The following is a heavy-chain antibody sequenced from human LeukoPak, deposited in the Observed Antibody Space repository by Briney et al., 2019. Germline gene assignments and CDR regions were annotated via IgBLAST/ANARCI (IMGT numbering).Heavy chain of an antibody. D-gene: IGHD6-13*01. CDR2: MNPNSGNT. J-gene: IGHJ1*01. V-gene: IGHV1-8*01. Sequence: GASVKVSCKASGYTFTSYDINWVRQATGQGLEWMGWMNPNSGNTGYAQKFQGRVTMTRNTSISTAYMELSSLRSEDTAVYYCARGSSSWYGEYFQHWGQGTLVTVS. CDR1: GYTFTSYD. CDR3: ARGSSSWYGEYFQH.